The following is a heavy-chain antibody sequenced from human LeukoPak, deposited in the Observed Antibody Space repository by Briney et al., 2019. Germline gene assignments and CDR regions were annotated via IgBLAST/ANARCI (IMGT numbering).Heavy chain of an antibody. CDR2: FDPEDGET. J-gene: IGHJ4*02. CDR1: GGTFSSYA. V-gene: IGHV1-24*01. Sequence: ASVKVSCKASGGTFSSYAISWVRQAPGQGLEWMGGFDPEDGETIYAQKFQGRVTMTEDTSTDTAYMELSSLRSEDTAVYYCATRADGGYFDYWGQGTLVTVSS. D-gene: IGHD3-16*01. CDR3: ATRADGGYFDY.